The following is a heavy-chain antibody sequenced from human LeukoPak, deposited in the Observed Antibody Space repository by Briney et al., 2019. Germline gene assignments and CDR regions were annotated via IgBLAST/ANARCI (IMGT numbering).Heavy chain of an antibody. CDR1: GGSISSSSYY. J-gene: IGHJ4*02. CDR3: ARKKYCSSTSCYVDY. CDR2: IYYSGST. D-gene: IGHD2-2*01. Sequence: TSETLSLTCTVSGGSISSSSYYWGWIRQPPGKGLEWIGSIYYSGSTYYNLSLKSRVTISVDTSMNQFSLKLSSVTAADTAVYYCARKKYCSSTSCYVDYWGQGTLVTVSS. V-gene: IGHV4-39*07.